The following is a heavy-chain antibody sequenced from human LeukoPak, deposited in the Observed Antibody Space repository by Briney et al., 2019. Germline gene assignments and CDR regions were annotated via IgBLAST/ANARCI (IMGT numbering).Heavy chain of an antibody. J-gene: IGHJ3*02. CDR2: IYTSGST. V-gene: IGHV4-4*07. CDR1: GGSISSYY. CDR3: ARDCSSTSCYRAYAFDI. Sequence: PSETLSLTCTVSGGSISSYYWSWIRQPAGKGLEWIWGIYTSGSTNCNPSLKSRVTMSVDTSKNQFSLKLSSVTAADTAVYYCARDCSSTSCYRAYAFDIWGHGTMVTVSS. D-gene: IGHD2-2*02.